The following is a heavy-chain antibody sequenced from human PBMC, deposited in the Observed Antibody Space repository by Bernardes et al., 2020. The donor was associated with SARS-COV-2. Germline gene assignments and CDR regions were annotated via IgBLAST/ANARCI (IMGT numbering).Heavy chain of an antibody. CDR3: ATSGYHSQVLRYFDWDFDY. Sequence: ASAKVSCKVSGYTLTELSMHWVRQAPGKGLEWMGGFDPEDGETIYAQKFQGRVTMTEDTSTDTAYMELSSLRSEDTAVYYCATSGYHSQVLRYFDWDFDYWGQGTLVTVSS. CDR2: FDPEDGET. CDR1: GYTLTELS. J-gene: IGHJ4*02. D-gene: IGHD3-9*01. V-gene: IGHV1-24*01.